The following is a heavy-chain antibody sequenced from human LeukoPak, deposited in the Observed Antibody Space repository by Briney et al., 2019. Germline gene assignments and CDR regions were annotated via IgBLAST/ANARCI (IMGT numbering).Heavy chain of an antibody. CDR1: GFTFSSYA. CDR3: ARDHCSSTSCYRSYWYFDL. D-gene: IGHD2-2*01. Sequence: GGSLRLSCAASGFTFSSYAMRWVRQAPGKGLEWVAVISYDGSNKYYADSVKGRFTISRDNSKNTLYLQMNSLRAEDTAVYYCARDHCSSTSCYRSYWYFDLWGRGTLVTVSS. J-gene: IGHJ2*01. V-gene: IGHV3-30-3*01. CDR2: ISYDGSNK.